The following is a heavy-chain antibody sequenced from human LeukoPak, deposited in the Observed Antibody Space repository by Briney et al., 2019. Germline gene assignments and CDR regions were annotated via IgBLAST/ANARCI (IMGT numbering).Heavy chain of an antibody. CDR3: GRVVGGNYYGSETDDY. J-gene: IGHJ4*02. CDR2: IIPMFGAP. D-gene: IGHD3-10*01. V-gene: IGHV1-69*13. CDR1: GDSFSNYG. Sequence: SVKVSCKASGDSFSNYGFSWVRQAPGQGLEWMGGIIPMFGAPNYAQRFKGRVTITAGAFTSTVYMELSSLTSDDTAVYYCGRVVGGNYYGSETDDYWGQGTLVTVSS.